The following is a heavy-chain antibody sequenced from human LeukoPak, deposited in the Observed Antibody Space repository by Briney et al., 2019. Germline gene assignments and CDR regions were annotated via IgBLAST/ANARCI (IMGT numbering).Heavy chain of an antibody. CDR1: GFTFSSYA. D-gene: IGHD3-10*01. J-gene: IGHJ4*02. V-gene: IGHV3-23*01. CDR2: ISGSGGST. CDR3: AKGAMVRGVTNY. Sequence: GGSLRLSCAASGFTFSSYAMSWVRQAPGERLEWVSAISGSGGSTYYADSVKGRFTISRDNSKNTLYLQMNSLRAEDTAVYYCAKGAMVRGVTNYWGQGTLVTVSS.